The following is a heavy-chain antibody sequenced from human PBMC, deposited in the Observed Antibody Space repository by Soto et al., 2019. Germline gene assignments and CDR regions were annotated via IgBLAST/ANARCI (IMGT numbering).Heavy chain of an antibody. CDR2: IIPIFGTA. CDR1: GGTFSSYA. CDR3: ARSYYFVSVCEPGAYCSGMDV. V-gene: IGHV1-69*13. Sequence: ASVKVSCKASGGTFSSYAISWVRQAPGQGLEWMGGIIPIFGTANYAQKFQGRVTITADESTSTAYMELSSLRSEDTAVYYCARSYYFVSVCEPGAYCSGMDVRGQGTTGPVSS. J-gene: IGHJ6*02. D-gene: IGHD3-10*01.